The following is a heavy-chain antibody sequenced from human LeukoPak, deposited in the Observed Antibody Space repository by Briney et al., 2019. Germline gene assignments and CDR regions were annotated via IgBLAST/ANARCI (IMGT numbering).Heavy chain of an antibody. CDR1: GYSFTSYW. CDR2: IYPGDSDT. CDR3: ARLKYSGSYLGYFDY. J-gene: IGHJ4*02. V-gene: IGHV5-51*01. D-gene: IGHD1-26*01. Sequence: GESLKISCKGSGYSFTSYWIGWVRQMPGKGLEWMGIIYPGDSDTRYSPSFQGQVTISADKSISTAYLQWSSLKASDSAMYYCARLKYSGSYLGYFDYWGQGTLVTVSS.